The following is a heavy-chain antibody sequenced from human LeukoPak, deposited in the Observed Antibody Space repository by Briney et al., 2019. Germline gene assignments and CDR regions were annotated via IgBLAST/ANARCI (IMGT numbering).Heavy chain of an antibody. CDR1: GYTFTSYA. V-gene: IGHV1-3*01. CDR2: INAGNGNT. Sequence: ASVKVSCKASGYTFTSYAMHWVRQAPGQRLEWMGWINAGNGNTKYSQKFQGRVTITRDTSASTAYMELSSLRSEDTAVYYCASYYYDSSGYYPNDAFDIWGQGTMVTVSS. D-gene: IGHD3-22*01. J-gene: IGHJ3*02. CDR3: ASYYYDSSGYYPNDAFDI.